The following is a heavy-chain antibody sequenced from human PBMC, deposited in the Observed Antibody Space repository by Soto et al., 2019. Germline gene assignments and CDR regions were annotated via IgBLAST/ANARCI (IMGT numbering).Heavy chain of an antibody. Sequence: ASVKVSCKASGYSFTNNDVTWVRQATGQGLEWMGWMNPGSGDTGYAQKFQGRVTMTRDISIATAYMELSSLRSDDTAVYYCARMATFGSLNWFDPWGQGTLVTVSS. V-gene: IGHV1-8*01. CDR1: GYSFTNND. D-gene: IGHD3-16*01. CDR2: MNPGSGDT. J-gene: IGHJ5*02. CDR3: ARMATFGSLNWFDP.